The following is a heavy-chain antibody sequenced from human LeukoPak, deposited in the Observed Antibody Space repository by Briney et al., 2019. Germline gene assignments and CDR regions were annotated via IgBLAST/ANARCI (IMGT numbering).Heavy chain of an antibody. CDR3: AKLSYGSGAYYYYYMDV. Sequence: GGSLRLSCAASGFTFSSYWMSWVRQAPGKGLEWVANIKQDGSEKYYVDSVKGRFTISRDNAKNSLYLQMNSLRAEDTAVYYCAKLSYGSGAYYYYYMDVWGKGTTVTTSS. V-gene: IGHV3-7*01. CDR1: GFTFSSYW. D-gene: IGHD3-10*01. J-gene: IGHJ6*03. CDR2: IKQDGSEK.